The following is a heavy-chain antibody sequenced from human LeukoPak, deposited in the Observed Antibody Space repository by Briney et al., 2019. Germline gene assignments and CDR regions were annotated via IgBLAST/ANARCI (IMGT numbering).Heavy chain of an antibody. CDR1: G. Sequence: ASVKVSCKASGYQLVRQAPGQGLEWMGWISAYNGNTNYAQKLQGRVTMTTDTSTNTAYMELRSLRSDDTAVYYCARDFSPLRYFDWLLAHDYYYGMDVWGQGTTVTVSS. CDR2: ISAYNGNT. CDR3: ARDFSPLRYFDWLLAHDYYYGMDV. V-gene: IGHV1-18*01. J-gene: IGHJ6*02. D-gene: IGHD3-9*01.